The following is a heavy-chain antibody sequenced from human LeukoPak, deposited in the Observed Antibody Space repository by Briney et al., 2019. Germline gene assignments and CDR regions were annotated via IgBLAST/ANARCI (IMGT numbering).Heavy chain of an antibody. CDR2: ISGNGATR. Sequence: PGGSLRLSCAASGFTFSTYAITWVRQAPGKGLEWVSAISGNGATRFYADSVKGRFTISRDNSKNTLYLQMNSLRAEDTAIYYCATGPYYEDWWGQGALVTVSS. V-gene: IGHV3-23*01. D-gene: IGHD3-16*01. CDR3: ATGPYYEDW. J-gene: IGHJ4*02. CDR1: GFTFSTYA.